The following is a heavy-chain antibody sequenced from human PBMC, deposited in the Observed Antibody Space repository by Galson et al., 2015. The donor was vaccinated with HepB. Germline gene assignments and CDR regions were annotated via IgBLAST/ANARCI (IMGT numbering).Heavy chain of an antibody. CDR3: ARDRTNYFYYGMDV. CDR1: GGTFSSSA. V-gene: IGHV1-69*13. J-gene: IGHJ6*02. D-gene: IGHD2-8*01. CDR2: IIPIFGAA. Sequence: SVKVSCKASGGTFSSSAFSWVRQAPGQGLEWMGGIIPIFGAANYAQKFQGRVTITADGSTSTAYMELSSLRSEDTAVYYCARDRTNYFYYGMDVWGQGTTVTVSS.